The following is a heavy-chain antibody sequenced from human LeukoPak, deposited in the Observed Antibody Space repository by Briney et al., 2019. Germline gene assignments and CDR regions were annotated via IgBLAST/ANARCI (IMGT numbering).Heavy chain of an antibody. J-gene: IGHJ5*02. D-gene: IGHD6-19*01. CDR1: GFTFSSYS. Sequence: PGGSLRLSCAASGFTFSSYSMNWVRQAPGKGLEWVSSISSSSSYIYYADSVKGRFTISRDNAKNSLYLQMNSLRAEDTAVYYCARDWGQWLVTYWFDPWGQGTLVTVSS. CDR3: ARDWGQWLVTYWFDP. CDR2: ISSSSSYI. V-gene: IGHV3-21*01.